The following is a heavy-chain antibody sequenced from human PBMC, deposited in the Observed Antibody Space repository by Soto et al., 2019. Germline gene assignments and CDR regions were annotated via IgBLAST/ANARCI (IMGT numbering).Heavy chain of an antibody. D-gene: IGHD1-20*01. CDR2: INHSGST. CDR1: GGSFSGYY. CDR3: ARQSITGIY. J-gene: IGHJ4*02. Sequence: PSETLSLTCAVYGGSFSGYYWSWIRQPPGKGLEWIGEINHSGSTNYNPSLKSRVTISVDTSKNQFSLKLSSVTAADTAAYYCARQSITGIYWGQGTLVTVSS. V-gene: IGHV4-34*01.